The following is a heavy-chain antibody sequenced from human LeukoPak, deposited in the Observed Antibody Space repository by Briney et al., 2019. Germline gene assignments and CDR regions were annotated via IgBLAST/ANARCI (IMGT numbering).Heavy chain of an antibody. CDR2: INHSGST. Sequence: SETLSLTCAVYGGSFSGYYWSWIRQPPGKGLEWIGEINHSGSTNYNPSLKSRVTISVDTSKNQFSLKLSSVTAADTAVYYCARHCLGTVRGVILNWFDPWGQGTLVTVSS. V-gene: IGHV4-34*01. D-gene: IGHD3-10*01. CDR1: GGSFSGYY. CDR3: ARHCLGTVRGVILNWFDP. J-gene: IGHJ5*02.